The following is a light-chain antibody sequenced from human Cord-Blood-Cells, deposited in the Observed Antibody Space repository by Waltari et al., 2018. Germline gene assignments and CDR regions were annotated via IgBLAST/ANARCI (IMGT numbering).Light chain of an antibody. CDR1: SSDVGRYNL. V-gene: IGLV2-23*01. Sequence: QSALTQTASVSGSPGQSITISCTGTSSDVGRYNLFSWYQQHPGKAPKLMIYEGSKRPSGVSNRFSGSKSGNTASLTISGLQAEDEADYYCCSYAGSSTWVFGGGTKLTVL. J-gene: IGLJ3*02. CDR2: EGS. CDR3: CSYAGSSTWV.